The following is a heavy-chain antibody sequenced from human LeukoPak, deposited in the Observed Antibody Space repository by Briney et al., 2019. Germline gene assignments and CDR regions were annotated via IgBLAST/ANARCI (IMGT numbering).Heavy chain of an antibody. CDR3: ARVRVGFGALFDS. CDR1: GFTFSSYW. CDR2: IRPDGNEI. V-gene: IGHV3-7*04. Sequence: PGGSLRLSCAASGFTFSSYWLSWVRQAPGRRLEWLANIRPDGNEIYSLDSVRGRFTISRDNAKNSLYLQMNGLRAEDTAVYFCARVRVGFGALFDSWGQGALVTVSS. J-gene: IGHJ4*02. D-gene: IGHD3-22*01.